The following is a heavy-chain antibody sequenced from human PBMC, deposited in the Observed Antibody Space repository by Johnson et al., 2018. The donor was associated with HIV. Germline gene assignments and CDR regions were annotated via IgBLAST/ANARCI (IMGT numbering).Heavy chain of an antibody. V-gene: IGHV3-30*04. J-gene: IGHJ3*02. D-gene: IGHD1-26*01. CDR2: ISYEGSNK. Sequence: QVQLVESGGGVVQPGRSLRLSCAASGFTFSSYAMHWVRQAPGQGREWVAVISYEGSNKYYADPAKGRCTISRYNSKNTLYLQMKSLRAEDTAVYYCAKDLFTEREDDAFDIWGQGTMVTVSS. CDR3: AKDLFTEREDDAFDI. CDR1: GFTFSSYA.